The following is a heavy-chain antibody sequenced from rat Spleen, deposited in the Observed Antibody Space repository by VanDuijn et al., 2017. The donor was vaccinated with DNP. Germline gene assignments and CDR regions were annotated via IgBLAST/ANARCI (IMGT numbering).Heavy chain of an antibody. CDR1: GFTFRNYG. J-gene: IGHJ4*01. CDR2: SSSDGSRT. D-gene: IGHD1-2*01. Sequence: EVQLVESGGGLVQPGRSLKLSCAALGFTFRNYGMAWVRQAPTKGLEWVATSSSDGSRTYYRDSVKGRFTISRDNAKSTLYLQMDSLRSEDTATYHCAKDRGKGAIHAWGQGVSVTVTS. CDR3: AKDRGKGAIHA. V-gene: IGHV5-29*01.